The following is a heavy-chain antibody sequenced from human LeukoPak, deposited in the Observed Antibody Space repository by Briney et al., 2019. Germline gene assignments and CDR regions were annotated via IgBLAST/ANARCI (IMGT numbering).Heavy chain of an antibody. J-gene: IGHJ4*02. V-gene: IGHV3-7*05. D-gene: IGHD5-18*01. CDR3: ARESVQLWLYVFDY. CDR1: GFTFGGYW. Sequence: PGGSLRLSCAASGFTFGGYWMSWVRQAPGKGLEWVANIKQDGSEKYYVDSVKGRFTISRDNAKNSLYLQMSSLRVEDTAVYYCARESVQLWLYVFDYWGQGSLVTVSS. CDR2: IKQDGSEK.